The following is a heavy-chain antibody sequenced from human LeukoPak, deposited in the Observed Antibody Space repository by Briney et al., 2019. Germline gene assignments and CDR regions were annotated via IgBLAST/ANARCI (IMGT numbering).Heavy chain of an antibody. D-gene: IGHD3-16*01. CDR1: GFTFSRYS. J-gene: IGHJ4*02. Sequence: NPGGSLRLSCAASGFTFSRYSMNWVRQAPGKGLEWVSSISSSSSYRYYADSVKGRFTISRDNAKNSLHLQTNSLRAEDTAVYYCMSYAGRSDDYWGQGTLVTVSS. CDR2: ISSSSSYR. CDR3: MSYAGRSDDY. V-gene: IGHV3-21*01.